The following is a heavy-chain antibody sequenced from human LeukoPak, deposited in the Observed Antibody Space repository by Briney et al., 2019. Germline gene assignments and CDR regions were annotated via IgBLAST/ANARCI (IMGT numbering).Heavy chain of an antibody. CDR1: GGSFSGYY. V-gene: IGHV4-34*01. Sequence: SETLSLTCAVYGGSFSGYYWSWIRQPPGKGLEWIGEINHSGSTNYNPSLKSRVTMSLDTTKNQFSLKLSPVTAADTAAYYWGRVLTTVTTTLNYFDYWGQGTLVTVSS. D-gene: IGHD4-17*01. CDR3: GRVLTTVTTTLNYFDY. J-gene: IGHJ4*02. CDR2: INHSGST.